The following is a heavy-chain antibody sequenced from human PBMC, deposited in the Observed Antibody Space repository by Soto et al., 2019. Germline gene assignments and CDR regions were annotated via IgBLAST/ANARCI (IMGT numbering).Heavy chain of an antibody. CDR2: TEPETNKK. CDR3: ATDRGYNCFDL. J-gene: IGHJ5*02. V-gene: IGHV3-7*01. CDR1: GFRFSSTC. Sequence: GGSRRLPCATSGFRFSSTCMNLVRQAPGKGLQWVASTEPETNKKYYVDSVKGRFTISRDDAKSSLFLQMDSLRVEDTATYYCATDRGYNCFDLWGQGTLVTVSS.